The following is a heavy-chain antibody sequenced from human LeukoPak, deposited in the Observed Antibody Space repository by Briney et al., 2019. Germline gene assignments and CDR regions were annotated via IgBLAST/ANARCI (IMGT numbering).Heavy chain of an antibody. CDR1: GGSISSSSYY. V-gene: IGHV4-39*07. D-gene: IGHD6-13*01. CDR2: INHSGST. CDR3: ARADKPPNRIAAAGKKIRLSYYYYYMDV. Sequence: SETLSLTCTVSGGSISSSSYYWGWIRQPPGKGLEWIGEINHSGSTNYNPSLKSRVTISVDTSKNQFSLKLSSVTAADTAVYYCARADKPPNRIAAAGKKIRLSYYYYYMDVWGKGTTVTISS. J-gene: IGHJ6*03.